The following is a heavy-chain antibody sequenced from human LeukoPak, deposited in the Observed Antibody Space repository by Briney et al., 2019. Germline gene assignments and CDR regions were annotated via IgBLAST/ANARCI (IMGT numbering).Heavy chain of an antibody. Sequence: SVKVSCKASGGTFSGYVISWVRQAPGQGLEWMGRIIPVLGIANYAQKFQGRVTIAADKSTSTAYMELSSLRSEDTAVYYCASGSLGFYSSGDRYYYYGMDVWGQGTTVTVSS. CDR2: IIPVLGIA. D-gene: IGHD6-19*01. J-gene: IGHJ6*02. CDR3: ASGSLGFYSSGDRYYYYGMDV. V-gene: IGHV1-69*04. CDR1: GGTFSGYV.